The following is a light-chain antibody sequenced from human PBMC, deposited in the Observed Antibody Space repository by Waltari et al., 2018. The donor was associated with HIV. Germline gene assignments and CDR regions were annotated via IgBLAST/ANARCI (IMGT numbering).Light chain of an antibody. J-gene: IGLJ1*01. CDR1: SRDVGGYNY. Sequence: QSALTQPASVSGSPGQSIPISCTGTSRDVGGYNYVSWYQQHPGKAPKLMIYEVSNRPSGISNRFSGSKSGNTASLTISGLQAEDEADYYCSSYTSSSTLYVFGTGTKVTVL. CDR2: EVS. CDR3: SSYTSSSTLYV. V-gene: IGLV2-14*01.